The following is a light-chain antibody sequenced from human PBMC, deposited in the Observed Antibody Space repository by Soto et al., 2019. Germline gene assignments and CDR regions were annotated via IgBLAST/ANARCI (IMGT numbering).Light chain of an antibody. CDR3: QQRSNWPPPLT. CDR1: QSVSSY. V-gene: IGKV3-11*01. Sequence: EIVVTQSPATLSLSPGERATLSCRASQSVSSYLAWYQQKPGQAPRLLIYDASNRATGIPARFSGSGSGTDFTLTISSLEPEDFAVYYCQQRSNWPPPLTFGGGTKVEIK. CDR2: DAS. J-gene: IGKJ4*01.